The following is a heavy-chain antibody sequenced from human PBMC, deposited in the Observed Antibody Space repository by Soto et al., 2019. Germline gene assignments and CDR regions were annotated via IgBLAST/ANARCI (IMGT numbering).Heavy chain of an antibody. V-gene: IGHV1-2*02. D-gene: IGHD3-3*01. Sequence: GASVEVSCKASGYTFTGYYMRSVRQAPGQGLEWMGWINPNSGGTNYAQKFQGRVTMTRDTSISTAYMELSRLRSDDTAVYYCARVYHYDFWSTEPKRFDYWGQGTLVTASS. CDR3: ARVYHYDFWSTEPKRFDY. J-gene: IGHJ4*02. CDR2: INPNSGGT. CDR1: GYTFTGYY.